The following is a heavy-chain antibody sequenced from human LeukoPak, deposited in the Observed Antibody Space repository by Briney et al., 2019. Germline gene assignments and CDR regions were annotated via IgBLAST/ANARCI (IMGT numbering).Heavy chain of an antibody. CDR3: ARELEVRGEHAFDI. CDR1: GFSLRTRGMR. Sequence: SGPALVKPAQTLTLTCTFSGFSLRTRGMRVGWIRQPPGKALDWLARIDWDDDKFYSTSLKTRLTISKDTSKNQVVLTMTNMDPVDTATYYCARELEVRGEHAFDIWGQGTMVTVSS. CDR2: IDWDDDK. V-gene: IGHV2-70*04. J-gene: IGHJ3*02. D-gene: IGHD3-10*01.